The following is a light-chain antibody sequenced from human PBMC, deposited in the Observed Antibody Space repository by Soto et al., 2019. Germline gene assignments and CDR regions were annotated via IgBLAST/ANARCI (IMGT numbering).Light chain of an antibody. CDR1: QSVSSSY. V-gene: IGKV3-20*01. J-gene: IGKJ2*01. CDR2: GAS. Sequence: EIVLTQSSGTLSLSPGERATLSCRASQSVSSSYLAWYQQKPGQAPRLLIYGASSRATGIPDRFSGSGSGTDFTLTISRLEPEDFAVYYCQQYGSSPPRSYTFGQGTKLEIK. CDR3: QQYGSSPPRSYT.